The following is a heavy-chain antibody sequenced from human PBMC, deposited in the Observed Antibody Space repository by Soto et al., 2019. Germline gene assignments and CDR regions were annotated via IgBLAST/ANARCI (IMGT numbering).Heavy chain of an antibody. D-gene: IGHD4-17*01. CDR3: VIANSGDDDY. V-gene: IGHV1-18*04. CDR2: IKAYSGNT. J-gene: IGHJ4*02. CDR1: GYTFSTST. Sequence: LVQSGAEAKKPGTSVKVSCKASGYTFSTSTISWVRQAPGQGLEWLGWIKAYSGNTNYAPKLQGRVTMTTDTSTSTAYLELRSLTNDDTAMYYCVIANSGDDDYWGQGTLVTVSS.